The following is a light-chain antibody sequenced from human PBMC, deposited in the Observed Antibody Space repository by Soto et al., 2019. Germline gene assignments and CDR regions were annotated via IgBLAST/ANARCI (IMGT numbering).Light chain of an antibody. CDR2: GAS. Sequence: EIVLTQSPGTLSLSPGERATLSCRASQSVSSSYLAWYQQKPGQAPRLLIYGASSRATGIPDRFSGSGSGTDFTLIISRLEPEDFAVYYCQQYGSSPQTFGQGPKVDI. CDR1: QSVSSSY. CDR3: QQYGSSPQT. V-gene: IGKV3-20*01. J-gene: IGKJ1*01.